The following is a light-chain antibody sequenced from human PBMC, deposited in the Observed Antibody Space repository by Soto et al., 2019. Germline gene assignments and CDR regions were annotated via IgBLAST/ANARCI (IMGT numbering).Light chain of an antibody. CDR1: QDVGKW. J-gene: IGKJ5*01. Sequence: DIQMTQSPPSVSASVGDRVTITCRASQDVGKWLAWYQQKPGKAPTLLIHGASSLQSGVTPRYSGSGYRTDFTLTISSLQPDDLETYYFQEAKRFQLTFGQGTGLEI. V-gene: IGKV1-12*01. CDR2: GAS. CDR3: QEAKRFQLT.